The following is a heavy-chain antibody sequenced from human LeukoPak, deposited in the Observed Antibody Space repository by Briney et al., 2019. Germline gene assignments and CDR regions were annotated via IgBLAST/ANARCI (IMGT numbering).Heavy chain of an antibody. J-gene: IGHJ5*02. CDR1: GYTFTSYG. Sequence: GASVKVSCKASGYTFTSYGISWVRQAPGQGLEWMGWISAYNGNTNYAQKLQGRVTTTTDTSTSTAYMELRSLRSDDTAVYYCARVTNYYGSGSSPVRWFDPWGQGTLVTVSS. CDR2: ISAYNGNT. D-gene: IGHD3-10*01. V-gene: IGHV1-18*01. CDR3: ARVTNYYGSGSSPVRWFDP.